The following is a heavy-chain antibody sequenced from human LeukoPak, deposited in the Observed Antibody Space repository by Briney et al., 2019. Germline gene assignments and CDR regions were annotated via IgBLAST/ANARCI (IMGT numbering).Heavy chain of an antibody. Sequence: PSETLSLTCTVSGGSISSGGYYWSWIRQHPGKGLEWIGYIHYSGSTYYNPSLKSRVTISVDTSKNQFSLKLSSVTAADTAVYYCARRRGSSWYYFDYWGQGTLVTVSS. V-gene: IGHV4-31*03. CDR1: GGSISSGGYY. J-gene: IGHJ4*02. CDR2: IHYSGST. CDR3: ARRRGSSWYYFDY. D-gene: IGHD6-13*01.